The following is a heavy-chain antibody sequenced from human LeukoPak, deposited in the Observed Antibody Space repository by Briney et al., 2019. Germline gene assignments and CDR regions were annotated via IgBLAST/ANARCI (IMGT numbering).Heavy chain of an antibody. J-gene: IGHJ4*02. CDR2: IYGGGGT. D-gene: IGHD3-3*01. CDR1: GFTDSINY. Sequence: GGSLRLSCAASGFTDSINYMTWVRQAPGTGLEWVSVIYGGGGTYYADSVKGRFTISRDNSKNTLYLQMNSLRTEDTAVYYCAREGGGPSGPLDYWGQGTLVTVSS. V-gene: IGHV3-66*01. CDR3: AREGGGPSGPLDY.